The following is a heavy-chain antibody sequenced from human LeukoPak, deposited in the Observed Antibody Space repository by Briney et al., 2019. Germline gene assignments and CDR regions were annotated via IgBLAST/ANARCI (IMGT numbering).Heavy chain of an antibody. CDR1: GGSFSDYY. Sequence: ASETLSLTCAVYGGSFSDYYWTWIRQPPGKGLEWIGEINHHGSTHYNPSLKSRVTISVDTSKKQFSLKLSSVTAADTAVYYRATYSTGFDIWGQGTVVTVSS. D-gene: IGHD6-19*01. V-gene: IGHV4-34*01. CDR3: ATYSTGFDI. CDR2: INHHGST. J-gene: IGHJ3*02.